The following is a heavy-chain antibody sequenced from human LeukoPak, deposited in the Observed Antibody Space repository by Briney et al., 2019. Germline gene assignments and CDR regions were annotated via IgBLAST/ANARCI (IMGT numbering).Heavy chain of an antibody. CDR1: GGTFSSYA. J-gene: IGHJ4*02. V-gene: IGHV1-69*05. CDR2: IIPIFGTA. CDR3: ARDSSSTSRIVVVPAAMGY. Sequence: ASVKVSCKASGGTFSSYAISWVRQAPGQGLEWMGGIIPIFGTANYAQKFQGRVTITTDESTSAAYMELSSLRSEDTAVYYCARDSSSTSRIVVVPAAMGYWGQGTLVTVSS. D-gene: IGHD2-2*01.